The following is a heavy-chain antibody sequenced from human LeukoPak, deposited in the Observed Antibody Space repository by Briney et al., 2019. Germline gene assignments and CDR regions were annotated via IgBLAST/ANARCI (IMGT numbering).Heavy chain of an antibody. CDR2: IYPGDSDT. V-gene: IGHV5-51*01. Sequence: GESLKISCKGSGYSFTSYWIGWVRQMPGKGLEWMGIIYPGDSDTRYSPSFQGQVTISADKSISTAYLQWSSLKASDTAMYYCARHEIGSSSSGDWFDPWGQGTLVIVSS. CDR3: ARHEIGSSSSGDWFDP. J-gene: IGHJ5*02. D-gene: IGHD6-6*01. CDR1: GYSFTSYW.